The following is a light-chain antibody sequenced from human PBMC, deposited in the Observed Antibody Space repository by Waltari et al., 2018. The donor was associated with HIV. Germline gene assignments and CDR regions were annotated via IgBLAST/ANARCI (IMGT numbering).Light chain of an antibody. CDR3: KQTYTMYT. V-gene: IGKV1-39*01. J-gene: IGKJ2*01. CDR2: AAS. Sequence: IQMTQSPSSLSASVGDRVIITCRARQYISSRLNWYQQEPGKARNVLIYAASYLESGVPSRFIGSGSGTNFSLTISGLQAEDVATDYWKQTYTMYTFAQGTELAIK. CDR1: QYISSR.